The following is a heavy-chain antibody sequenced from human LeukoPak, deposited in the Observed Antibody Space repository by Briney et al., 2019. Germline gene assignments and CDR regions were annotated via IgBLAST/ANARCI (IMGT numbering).Heavy chain of an antibody. J-gene: IGHJ4*02. D-gene: IGHD3-3*01. Sequence: PGGSLRLSCAASEFTLSLYHINWVRQAPGKGLEWVASITSNSDNMYYASSVKGRFTISRDNAKNSLYLQMNSLRAEDTAVYYCARDGIYDFWSGSQDYWGQGTLVTVSS. CDR3: ARDGIYDFWSGSQDY. CDR1: EFTLSLYH. CDR2: ITSNSDNM. V-gene: IGHV3-21*01.